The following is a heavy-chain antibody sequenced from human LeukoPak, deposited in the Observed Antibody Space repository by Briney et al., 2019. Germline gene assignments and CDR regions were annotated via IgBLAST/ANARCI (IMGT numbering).Heavy chain of an antibody. D-gene: IGHD5-12*01. Sequence: GESPRISCKGSGSRFTSYWISWVRQMPGKGLEWMGRIDPSDSYTNYSPSFQGHVTISADKSISTAYLQWSSLRASDTAMYYCARHGVYSGYDPIWGLAAANYWGQGTLVTVSS. J-gene: IGHJ4*02. CDR1: GSRFTSYW. V-gene: IGHV5-10-1*01. CDR2: IDPSDSYT. CDR3: ARHGVYSGYDPIWGLAAANY.